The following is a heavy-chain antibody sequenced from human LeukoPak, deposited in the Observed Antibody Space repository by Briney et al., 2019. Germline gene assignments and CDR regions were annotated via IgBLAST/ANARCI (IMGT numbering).Heavy chain of an antibody. Sequence: SETLSLTCTVSGGSISSYYWSWIRQPPGKGLEWIGEINHSGSTNYNPSLKSRVTISVDTSKNQFSLKLSSVTAADTAVYYCARVRITISGVVTRSLTHYGMDVWGQGTTVTVSS. V-gene: IGHV4-34*01. CDR2: INHSGST. J-gene: IGHJ6*02. D-gene: IGHD3-3*01. CDR3: ARVRITISGVVTRSLTHYGMDV. CDR1: GGSISSYY.